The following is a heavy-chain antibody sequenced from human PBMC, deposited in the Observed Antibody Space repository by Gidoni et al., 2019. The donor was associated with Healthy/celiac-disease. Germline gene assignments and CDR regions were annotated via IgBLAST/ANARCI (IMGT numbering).Heavy chain of an antibody. J-gene: IGHJ6*03. CDR2: IIPLFGTA. CDR1: GGTLSRYT. V-gene: IGHV1-69*06. CDR3: ARGQQQLRLPLPNYMDV. D-gene: IGHD6-13*01. Sequence: QVQLVQSGAEVKKPGSSVKVSCKASGGTLSRYTISWVRQAPGQGLEWMGEIIPLFGTANYAQKFQGRVTITADKSTSQMELSSLRSEDTAVYYCARGQQQLRLPLPNYMDVWGKGTTVTVSS.